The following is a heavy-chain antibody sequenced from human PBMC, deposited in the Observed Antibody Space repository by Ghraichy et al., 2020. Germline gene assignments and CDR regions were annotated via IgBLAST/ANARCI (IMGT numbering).Heavy chain of an antibody. Sequence: SETLSLTCTVSGGSISSSSYYWGWIRQPPGKGLEWIGSIYYSGSTYYKPSLKCRVTISVDTSKNQFSLKLSSVTAADTAVYYCARPGRRDYSSRIYGMDVWGQGTTVTVSS. D-gene: IGHD6-13*01. CDR3: ARPGRRDYSSRIYGMDV. J-gene: IGHJ6*02. V-gene: IGHV4-39*01. CDR2: IYYSGST. CDR1: GGSISSSSYY.